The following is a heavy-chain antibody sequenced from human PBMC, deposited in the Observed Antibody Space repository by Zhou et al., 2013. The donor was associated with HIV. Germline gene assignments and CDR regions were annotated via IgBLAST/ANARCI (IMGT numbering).Heavy chain of an antibody. V-gene: IGHV4-61*02. CDR2: IYTSGGT. CDR3: ARAERLDHQMDV. Sequence: QVQLQESGPGLVKPSQTLSLTCTVSGGSISSGNYHWSWIRQPAGKGLEWIGRIYTSGGTNYNPSLKSRVTMSVDTSKNQFSLKLTSVTAADTAVYYCARAERLDHQMDVWGKGDHGHRSP. CDR1: GGSISSGNYH. J-gene: IGHJ6*03.